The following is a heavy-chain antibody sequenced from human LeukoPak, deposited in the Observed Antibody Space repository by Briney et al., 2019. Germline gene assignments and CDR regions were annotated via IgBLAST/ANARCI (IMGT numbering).Heavy chain of an antibody. CDR3: ARANRGTHKYYYYMDV. J-gene: IGHJ6*03. CDR2: MNPNSGKT. CDR1: GYTFTSYD. D-gene: IGHD1-14*01. Sequence: ASVKVSCKASGYTFTSYDINWVRQATGQGLEWMGWMNPNSGKTGYAQKFQGRVTMTRNTSISTAYMELSSLRSEDTAVYYCARANRGTHKYYYYMDVWGKGTTVTVSS. V-gene: IGHV1-8*01.